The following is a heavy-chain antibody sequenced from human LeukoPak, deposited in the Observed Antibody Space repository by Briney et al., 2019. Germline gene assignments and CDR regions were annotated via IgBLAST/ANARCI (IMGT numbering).Heavy chain of an antibody. CDR3: ARGGSDLWYYYYMDV. J-gene: IGHJ6*03. Sequence: SETLSLTCTVSGGSISSYYWSWIRQPAGKGLEWVGRIYTSGSTNYNPSLKSRVTMSVDTSKNQFSLKLCSVTAADTAVYYCARGGSDLWYYYYMDVWGKGTTVTVSS. D-gene: IGHD5-12*01. CDR1: GGSISSYY. CDR2: IYTSGST. V-gene: IGHV4-4*07.